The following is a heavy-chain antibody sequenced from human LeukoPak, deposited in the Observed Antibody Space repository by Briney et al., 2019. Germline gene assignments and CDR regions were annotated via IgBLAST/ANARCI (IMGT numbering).Heavy chain of an antibody. CDR3: ARDYGPTPFDY. CDR1: GFTVSSNY. Sequence: GGPLRLSCAASGFTVSSNYMTWVRQAPGMGLECVSVMYSDGSTFYADSVKGRFIMSRDNSKNTLYLQMNSLRAEDTAVYYCARDYGPTPFDYWGQGTLVIVSS. CDR2: MYSDGST. D-gene: IGHD4-17*01. J-gene: IGHJ4*02. V-gene: IGHV3-53*01.